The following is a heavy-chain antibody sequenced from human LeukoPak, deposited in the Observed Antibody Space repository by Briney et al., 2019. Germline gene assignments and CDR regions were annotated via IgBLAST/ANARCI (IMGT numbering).Heavy chain of an antibody. Sequence: GGSLRLSSAPSGFSFTGDGTDGGRQAPGKGLEWVAFISYDGSNNYYADSVKGRFTISRDNSKNTLFLQMSSLRAEDTALYYCAKSLPTGGGSYKMDVWGQGATVTVSA. D-gene: IGHD7-27*01. CDR1: GFSFTGDG. V-gene: IGHV3-30*02. CDR2: ISYDGSNN. J-gene: IGHJ6*01. CDR3: AKSLPTGGGSYKMDV.